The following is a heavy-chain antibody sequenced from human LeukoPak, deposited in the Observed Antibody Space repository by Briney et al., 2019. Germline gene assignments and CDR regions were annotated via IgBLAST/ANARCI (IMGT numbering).Heavy chain of an antibody. CDR1: GFNFNDHH. CDR2: IRNKANSYTT. Sequence: GGSLRLSCVASGFNFNDHHMDWGRQAPGKGLEWVGRIRNKANSYTTEYAASLKGRFTISRDDSKNSLYLLINSLETEDTAVYYCFRGYPYSGLGSHDWGQGTLVTVSS. J-gene: IGHJ4*02. CDR3: FRGYPYSGLGSHD. D-gene: IGHD3-10*01. V-gene: IGHV3-72*01.